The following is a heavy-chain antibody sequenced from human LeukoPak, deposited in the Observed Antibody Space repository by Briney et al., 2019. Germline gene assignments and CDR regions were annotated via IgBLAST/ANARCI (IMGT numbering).Heavy chain of an antibody. D-gene: IGHD3-10*01. J-gene: IGHJ4*02. CDR1: GFTFSSYA. V-gene: IGHV3-23*01. CDR2: ISGSGGSK. Sequence: GGSLRLSCAASGFTFSSYAMSWVRQAPGKGLEWVSAISGSGGSKYYADSVKGRFTISRDNSKNTLYLQMNSLRAEDTAVYYCAKDNLSNYYGSGSYSFDYWGQGTLVTVSS. CDR3: AKDNLSNYYGSGSYSFDY.